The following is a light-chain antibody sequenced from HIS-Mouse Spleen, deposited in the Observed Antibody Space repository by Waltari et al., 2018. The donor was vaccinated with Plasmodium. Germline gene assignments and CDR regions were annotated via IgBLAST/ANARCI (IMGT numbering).Light chain of an antibody. CDR3: YSTDSSGNHRV. Sequence: SYELTQPPSLSVSPGQTARITRSGDALPTKSAYWYQQKSGQAPVLVIYEDSKRPSGIPERFSGSSSGTMATLTISGAQVEDEADYYCYSTDSSGNHRVFGGGTKLTVL. CDR2: EDS. V-gene: IGLV3-10*01. CDR1: ALPTKS. J-gene: IGLJ3*02.